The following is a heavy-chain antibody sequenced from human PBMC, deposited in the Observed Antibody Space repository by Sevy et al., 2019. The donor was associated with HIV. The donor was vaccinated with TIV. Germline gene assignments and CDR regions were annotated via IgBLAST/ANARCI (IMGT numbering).Heavy chain of an antibody. J-gene: IGHJ4*02. D-gene: IGHD6-6*01. CDR2: INEDGSER. CDR1: GFIFRLYS. Sequence: GGSLRLSCAASGFIFRLYSMSWVRQAPGKGLEWVANINEDGSERYYVDSLKGRFTISRDNAKNSLYLQMNSLGADDTAVYYCARNRGYIADRPPPGFWGQGTLVTVSS. CDR3: ARNRGYIADRPPPGF. V-gene: IGHV3-7*01.